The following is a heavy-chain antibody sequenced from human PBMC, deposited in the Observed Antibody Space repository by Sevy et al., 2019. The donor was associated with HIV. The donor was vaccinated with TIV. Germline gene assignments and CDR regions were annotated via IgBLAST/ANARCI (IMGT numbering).Heavy chain of an antibody. D-gene: IGHD5-18*01. CDR3: ARGITSMFGGGYYFDY. Sequence: ASVKVSCKASGGTFSSYAISWVRQAPGQGLEWMGGIIPIFGTANYAQKFQGRVTITADESTSTTYMELGSLRSEDTAVYFCARGITSMFGGGYYFDYWGQGTLVTVSS. J-gene: IGHJ4*02. V-gene: IGHV1-69*13. CDR2: IIPIFGTA. CDR1: GGTFSSYA.